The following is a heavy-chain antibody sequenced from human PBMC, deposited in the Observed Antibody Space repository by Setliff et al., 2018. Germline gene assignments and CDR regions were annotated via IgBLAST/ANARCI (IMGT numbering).Heavy chain of an antibody. V-gene: IGHV4-59*08. CDR2: IFHTGST. J-gene: IGHJ1*01. Sequence: CTVSGGSISPHYWIWIRQSPGKGLEWIGYIFHTGSTNYNPSLKSRVTMSVDTSKNQISLKLSSLTAADTAVYYCARQDRFYDSSVFVEYFEHWGQGTLVTVSS. CDR1: GGSISPHY. D-gene: IGHD3-22*01. CDR3: ARQDRFYDSSVFVEYFEH.